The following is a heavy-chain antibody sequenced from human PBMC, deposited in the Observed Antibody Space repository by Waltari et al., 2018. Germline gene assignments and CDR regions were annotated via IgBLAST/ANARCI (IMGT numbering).Heavy chain of an antibody. CDR1: GGSISSHY. Sequence: QVQLQESGPGLVKPSETLSLTCTVSGGSISSHYWSWIRQPPGKGLEWIGYIYYSGSTNYNPSLKSRGTISVDTSKNQFSLKLSSVTAADTAVYYCARDQSRWGFDIWGQGTMVTVSS. CDR3: ARDQSRWGFDI. CDR2: IYYSGST. J-gene: IGHJ3*02. D-gene: IGHD1-26*01. V-gene: IGHV4-59*11.